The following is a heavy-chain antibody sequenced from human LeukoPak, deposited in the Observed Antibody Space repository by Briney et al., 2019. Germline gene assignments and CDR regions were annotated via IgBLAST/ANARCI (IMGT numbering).Heavy chain of an antibody. CDR3: AKPVSGGLAVTADWFHP. J-gene: IGHJ5*01. V-gene: IGHV3-23*01. CDR1: GFTISTKY. CDR2: INANSGTT. Sequence: PGGSLRLSCAASGFTISTKYMSWVRQGPGKGLEWVSTINANSGTTSYAASVRGRFTISRDNSKNTLYLQVNTLRADDTATYYCAKPVSGGLAVTADWFHPWGQGTLVVVSS. D-gene: IGHD6-19*01.